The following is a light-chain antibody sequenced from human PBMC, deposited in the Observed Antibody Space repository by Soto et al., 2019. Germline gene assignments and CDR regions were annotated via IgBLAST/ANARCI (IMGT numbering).Light chain of an antibody. CDR2: GAS. CDR1: QSVSSNF. Sequence: MVLAQSPGALYLSPGERTTLSCRASQSVSSNFLAWYQQKPGRAPRLLIYGASSRATGIPDRFSGSGSGTDFSLTISSLQPEDFAVYYCQQYTGPPTTFGQRTRLEIK. CDR3: QQYTGPPTT. V-gene: IGKV3-20*01. J-gene: IGKJ5*01.